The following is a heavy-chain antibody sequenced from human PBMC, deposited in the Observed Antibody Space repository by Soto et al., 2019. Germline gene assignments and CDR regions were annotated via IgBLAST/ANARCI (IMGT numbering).Heavy chain of an antibody. CDR3: ARDKSTMEGYNPFDS. Sequence: SETLSLTCSVSGYSLRSSKWWSWVRQSPGRGLEWIGDIYHSGATNYNPSLKSRLTMSVDKSKNEFSMKLVSVTAADTAIYFCARDKSTMEGYNPFDSWGPGTLVTVSS. J-gene: IGHJ5*01. CDR1: GYSLRSSKW. D-gene: IGHD5-12*01. V-gene: IGHV4-4*02. CDR2: IYHSGAT.